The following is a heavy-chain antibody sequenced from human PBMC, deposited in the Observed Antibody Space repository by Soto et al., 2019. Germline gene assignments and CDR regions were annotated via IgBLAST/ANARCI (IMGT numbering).Heavy chain of an antibody. J-gene: IGHJ6*02. D-gene: IGHD2-15*01. Sequence: QVQLVESGGGVVQPGRSLRLSCAASGFTFSSYGMHWVRQAPGKGLEWVAGIWYDGSNKYYADSVKGRFTSSRDNSKNTLYLQMNSLRAEDTAVYYCARDPDCSGGSCYLRVYYYYGMDVWGQGTTVTVSS. CDR3: ARDPDCSGGSCYLRVYYYYGMDV. V-gene: IGHV3-33*01. CDR1: GFTFSSYG. CDR2: IWYDGSNK.